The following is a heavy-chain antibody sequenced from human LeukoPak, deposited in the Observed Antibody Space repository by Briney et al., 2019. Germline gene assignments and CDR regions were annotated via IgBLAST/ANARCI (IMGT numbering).Heavy chain of an antibody. CDR2: INPGDSDT. D-gene: IGHD4/OR15-4a*01. Sequence: GESLKISCQGSGYTFTNYWIGWVRQMPGKGLEWMGMINPGDSDTRYSPSFQGQATISGDKSINTAYLQWSSLKASDTAMYYCTRLANTAFDFWGQGTLVTVSS. V-gene: IGHV5-51*01. CDR3: TRLANTAFDF. J-gene: IGHJ4*02. CDR1: GYTFTNYW.